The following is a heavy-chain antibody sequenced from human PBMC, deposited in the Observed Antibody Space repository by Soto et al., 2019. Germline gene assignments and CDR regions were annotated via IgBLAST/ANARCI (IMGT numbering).Heavy chain of an antibody. D-gene: IGHD3-22*01. V-gene: IGHV4-61*08. CDR2: IYYSGST. CDR1: GGSISSGGYS. J-gene: IGHJ6*01. Sequence: NTSETLSLTCAVSGGSISSGGYSWSWIRQPPGKGLEWIGYIYYSGSTNYNPSLKSRVTISVDTSKNQFSLKLSSVTAADTAVYYCARVAYYYDSSGYY. CDR3: ARVAYYYDSSGYY.